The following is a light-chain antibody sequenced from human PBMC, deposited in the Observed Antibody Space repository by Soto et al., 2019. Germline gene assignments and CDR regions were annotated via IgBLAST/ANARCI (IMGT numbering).Light chain of an antibody. CDR1: SSDVGGYNY. J-gene: IGLJ3*02. Sequence: QSALTQPPSASGSPGQSVTISCTGSSSDVGGYNYVSWYQKHPGKAAKLMIYEVSKRPSGVPDRFSGSKSGKTASLTVSGLQAEDEADYYCSSYAGSNNLVFGGGTKLTVL. V-gene: IGLV2-8*01. CDR2: EVS. CDR3: SSYAGSNNLV.